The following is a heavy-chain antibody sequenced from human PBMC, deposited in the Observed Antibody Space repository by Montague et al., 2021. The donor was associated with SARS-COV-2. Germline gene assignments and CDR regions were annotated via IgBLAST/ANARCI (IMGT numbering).Heavy chain of an antibody. CDR3: ARWGEYYDSPYYYYAMDV. CDR1: GGSISPYY. V-gene: IGHV4-59*12. Sequence: SETLSLTCTVSGGSISPYYWSWIRQSPGKGLECIGYTSYSGSTDYNPSLKSRVTISIDTSKNQFSLQLSSVTAADTAVYYCARWGEYYDSPYYYYAMDVWGQGTTVTVSS. D-gene: IGHD3-3*01. J-gene: IGHJ6*02. CDR2: TSYSGST.